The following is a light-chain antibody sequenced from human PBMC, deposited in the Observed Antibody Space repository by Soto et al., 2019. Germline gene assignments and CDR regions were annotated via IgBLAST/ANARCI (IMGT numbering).Light chain of an antibody. CDR1: SSDVGSYNL. V-gene: IGLV2-23*01. J-gene: IGLJ2*01. CDR2: EGS. CDR3: CSYAGSSTYEV. Sequence: QPASVSGSPGQSITISCTGTSSDVGSYNLVSWYQQHPGKAPKLMIYEGSKRPSGVSNRFSGSKSGNTASLTISGLQAEDEADYYCCSYAGSSTYEVFGGGTKVTVL.